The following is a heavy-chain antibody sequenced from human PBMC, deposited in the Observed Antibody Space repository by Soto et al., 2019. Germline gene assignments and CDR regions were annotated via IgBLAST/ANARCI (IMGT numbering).Heavy chain of an antibody. V-gene: IGHV4-59*08. J-gene: IGHJ5*02. D-gene: IGHD5-12*01. CDR3: ARRGPYSGYDHNWFDP. Sequence: PSETLSLTCTVSGGSISSYYWSWIRQPPGKGLEWIGYIYYSGSTNYNPSLKSRVTISVDTSKNQFSLKLSSVTAADTAVYYCARRGPYSGYDHNWFDPWGQGTLVTVSS. CDR2: IYYSGST. CDR1: GGSISSYY.